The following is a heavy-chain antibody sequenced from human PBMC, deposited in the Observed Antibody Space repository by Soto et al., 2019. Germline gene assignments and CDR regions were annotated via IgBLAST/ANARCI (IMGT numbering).Heavy chain of an antibody. Sequence: EVQLVESGGGLVQPGGSLRLSCAASGFTFSSYDMHWVRQATGKGLEWVSAIGTAGDTYYPGSVKGRFTISRENAKNSLYLQMNSLRAGDTAVYYCARVALYLYDYISVAGVVDYWGQGTLVTVSS. V-gene: IGHV3-13*01. CDR2: IGTAGDT. D-gene: IGHD3-16*01. J-gene: IGHJ4*02. CDR3: ARVALYLYDYISVAGVVDY. CDR1: GFTFSSYD.